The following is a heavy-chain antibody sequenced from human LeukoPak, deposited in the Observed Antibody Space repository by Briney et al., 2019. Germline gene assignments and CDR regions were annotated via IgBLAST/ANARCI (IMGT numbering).Heavy chain of an antibody. J-gene: IGHJ6*02. D-gene: IGHD3-3*01. CDR1: GFTFNNYD. V-gene: IGHV3-48*03. CDR3: ARDPTIFGVVRTYYYYYGMDV. CDR2: ISNTGSTI. Sequence: GGSLRLSCAASGFTFNNYDMNWVRQAPGKGLEWVSYISNTGSTIYYADSVKGRFTISRDNAKNSLYLQMNSLRAEDTAVYHCARDPTIFGVVRTYYYYYGMDVWGQGTTVTVSS.